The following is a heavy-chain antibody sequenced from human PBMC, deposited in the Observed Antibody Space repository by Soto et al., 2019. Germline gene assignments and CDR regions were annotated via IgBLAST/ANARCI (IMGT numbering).Heavy chain of an antibody. Sequence: QVQLVESGGGVVQPGGSLTLSCKASGVTFSSYSIHWVRKAPGQGLAWVSVISSDGVNKHSAESVRGRFVISRDNSKNTVQLEMNRLRREDTAVYFCARRLTTTVAALGYWGQGSMVNVYS. CDR2: ISSDGVNK. CDR1: GVTFSSYS. V-gene: IGHV3-30*09. CDR3: ARRLTTTVAALGY. D-gene: IGHD4-17*01. J-gene: IGHJ4*02.